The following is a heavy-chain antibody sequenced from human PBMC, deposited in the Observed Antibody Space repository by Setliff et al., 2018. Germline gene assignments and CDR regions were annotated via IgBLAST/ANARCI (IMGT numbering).Heavy chain of an antibody. J-gene: IGHJ6*03. Sequence: PGGSLRLSCAASGFTFSDYYMSWIRQAPGKGLEWVSYITNSGGTIYYADSVRGRFTISRDNSKNTLYLQMNSLRGEDTGVYFCAALDWGENFYNVDVWGKGTTVTVSS. CDR1: GFTFSDYY. CDR3: AALDWGENFYNVDV. CDR2: ITNSGGTI. V-gene: IGHV3-11*04. D-gene: IGHD7-27*01.